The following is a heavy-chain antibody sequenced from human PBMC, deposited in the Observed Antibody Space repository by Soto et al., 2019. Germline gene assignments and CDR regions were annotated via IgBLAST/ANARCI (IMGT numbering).Heavy chain of an antibody. CDR1: GYSFTSYW. Sequence: PGESLKISCKGSGYSFTSYWSGWVRQMPGKGLEWMGIIYPGDSDTRYSPSFQGRVTISVDTSKNQFSLKLTSLTAADTAVYYCARGQQGSSDASDIWGQGTMVTVSS. D-gene: IGHD1-26*01. J-gene: IGHJ3*02. CDR3: ARGQQGSSDASDI. CDR2: IYPGDSDT. V-gene: IGHV5-51*03.